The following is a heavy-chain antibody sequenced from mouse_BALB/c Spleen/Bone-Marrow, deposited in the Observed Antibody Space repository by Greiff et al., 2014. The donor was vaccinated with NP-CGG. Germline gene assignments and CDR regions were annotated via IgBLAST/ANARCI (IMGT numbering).Heavy chain of an antibody. V-gene: IGHV1S16*01. J-gene: IGHJ4*01. Sequence: QVQLQQSGAELVKPWASVKLSCKASGYTFTSYWMHWVKLRPGQGFEWIGEINPSNGGTNYNEKFKRKTTLTVDKSSSTAHMQLSSLTSEDSAVYYCTYMGYYGSSYAMDYWGQGTSVTVSS. CDR1: GYTFTSYW. CDR3: TYMGYYGSSYAMDY. CDR2: INPSNGGT. D-gene: IGHD1-1*01.